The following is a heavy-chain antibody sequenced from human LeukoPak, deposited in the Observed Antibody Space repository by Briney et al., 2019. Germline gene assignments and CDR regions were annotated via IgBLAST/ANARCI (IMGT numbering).Heavy chain of an antibody. J-gene: IGHJ3*02. V-gene: IGHV1-69*04. CDR2: IIPILGIA. D-gene: IGHD3-3*01. CDR3: AQSSITIFGVVTPDAFDI. CDR1: GGTFSSYA. Sequence: SVKVSCKASGGTFSSYAISWVRQAPGQGLEWMGRIIPILGIANYAQKFQGRVTITADKSTSTAYMELSSLRSEDTAVYYCAQSSITIFGVVTPDAFDIWGQGTMVTVSS.